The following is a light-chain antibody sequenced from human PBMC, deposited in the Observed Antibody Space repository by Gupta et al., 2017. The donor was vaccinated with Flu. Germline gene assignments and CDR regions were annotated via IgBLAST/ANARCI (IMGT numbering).Light chain of an antibody. CDR1: TSDVGGYNY. CDR3: CSYAGSYTL. CDR2: DGS. J-gene: IGLJ2*01. Sequence: SALTQPRSVPGTPGQSVTISCPGTTSDVGGYNYVSWYQQHPGKAPKLMIYDGSKRPSGVPARFSGSKPGNTASLTNSGLQAEDEADYYGCSYAGSYTLFGGGTKLTVL. V-gene: IGLV2-11*01.